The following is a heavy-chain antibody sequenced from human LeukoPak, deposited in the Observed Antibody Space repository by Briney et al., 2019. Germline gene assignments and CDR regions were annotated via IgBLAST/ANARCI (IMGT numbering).Heavy chain of an antibody. CDR2: ISNSGDTR. CDR3: ARDVRGRTPLKLGMKWFDP. Sequence: KSGGSLRLSCAVSGFTFSDYYMSWIRQAPGKGLEWLAYISNSGDTRKYADSVTGRFTISRDNAKNSVFLQMNSLRAEDSGVYYCARDVRGRTPLKLGMKWFDPWGQGTRVTVSS. D-gene: IGHD7-27*01. CDR1: GFTFSDYY. V-gene: IGHV3-11*01. J-gene: IGHJ5*02.